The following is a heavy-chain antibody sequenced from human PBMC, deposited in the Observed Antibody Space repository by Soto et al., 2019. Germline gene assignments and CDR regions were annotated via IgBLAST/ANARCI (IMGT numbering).Heavy chain of an antibody. Sequence: GGSLRLSCAASGFTFSDYYMSWIRQAPGKGLEKVSYISSSGSTIYYADNVKGRFTISRDNAKNSLYLQMNSLRAEDTAVYYCAREEYSYGFFVGYNRYPFFDYWGQGTLVTVSS. D-gene: IGHD5-18*01. CDR1: GFTFSDYY. V-gene: IGHV3-11*01. CDR2: ISSSGSTI. CDR3: AREEYSYGFFVGYNRYPFFDY. J-gene: IGHJ4*02.